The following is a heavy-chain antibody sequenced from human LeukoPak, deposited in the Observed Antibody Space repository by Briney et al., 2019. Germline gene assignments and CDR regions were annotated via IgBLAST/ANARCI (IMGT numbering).Heavy chain of an antibody. J-gene: IGHJ4*02. CDR2: INHSGST. CDR1: GGSFSGYY. D-gene: IGHD1-26*01. Sequence: SETLSLTCAVYGGSFSGYYWSWIRQPPGKGLGWIGEINHSGSTNYNPSLKSRVTISVDTSKNQFSLKLSSVTAADTAVYYCARGSRRLELQAHFDYWGQGTLVTVSS. CDR3: ARGSRRLELQAHFDY. V-gene: IGHV4-34*01.